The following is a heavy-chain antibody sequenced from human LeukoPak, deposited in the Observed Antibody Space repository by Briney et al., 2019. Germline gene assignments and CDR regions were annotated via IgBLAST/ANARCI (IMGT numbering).Heavy chain of an antibody. CDR1: GYTLTELS. CDR2: FDPEDGET. Sequence: ASVKVSCKVSGYTLTELSMHWVRQAPGKGLEWMGGFDPEDGETIYAQKFQGRVTMTEDTSTSTAYMELRSLRSDDTAVYYCARNLGTPGDYWGQGTLVTVSS. CDR3: ARNLGTPGDY. V-gene: IGHV1-24*01. D-gene: IGHD3-16*01. J-gene: IGHJ4*02.